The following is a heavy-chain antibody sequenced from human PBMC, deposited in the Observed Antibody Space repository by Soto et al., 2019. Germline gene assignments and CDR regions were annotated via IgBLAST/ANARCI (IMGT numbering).Heavy chain of an antibody. CDR3: ARGGGSTKVDY. CDR1: GGSITSSGYY. J-gene: IGHJ4*02. V-gene: IGHV4-31*03. CDR2: TSNSGST. D-gene: IGHD2-2*01. Sequence: QVQLHESGPGLVKPSQTLSLTCTVSGGSITSSGYYWSRIRQHPGEGLEWIGFTSNSGSTSYNPSLKSRVTISVDTSSNQFSLNLKSVTAADTAVYYCARGGGSTKVDYWGQGTLVTVSP.